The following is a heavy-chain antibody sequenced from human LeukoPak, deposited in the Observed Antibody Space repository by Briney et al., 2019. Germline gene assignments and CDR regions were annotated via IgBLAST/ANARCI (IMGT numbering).Heavy chain of an antibody. CDR3: GRGNKSFDP. V-gene: IGHV1-2*02. J-gene: IGHJ5*02. CDR1: GHTFTAYY. CDR2: INPNTGDT. Sequence: ASVKLSCKASGHTFTAYYVHWVRQAPGQGLEWIGWINPNTGDTNYAPKFQGRVTMIKDTSTNSAYMELNKLTSDDTAVYYCGRGNKSFDPWGQGTLATVSS.